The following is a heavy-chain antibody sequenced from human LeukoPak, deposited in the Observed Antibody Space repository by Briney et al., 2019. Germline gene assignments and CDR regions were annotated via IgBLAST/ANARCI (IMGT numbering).Heavy chain of an antibody. V-gene: IGHV6-1*01. CDR1: GDSVSSNSAA. CDR3: ARDLEGLMDSVEMSDAFDI. CDR2: TYYRSKWYN. J-gene: IGHJ3*02. D-gene: IGHD2-8*01. Sequence: SQTLSLTCAISGDSVSSNSAAWNWIRQSPSRGLEWLGRTYYRSKWYNDYAVSVKSRITINPDTSKNQFSLQLNSVTPEDTAVYYCARDLEGLMDSVEMSDAFDIWGQGTMVTVSS.